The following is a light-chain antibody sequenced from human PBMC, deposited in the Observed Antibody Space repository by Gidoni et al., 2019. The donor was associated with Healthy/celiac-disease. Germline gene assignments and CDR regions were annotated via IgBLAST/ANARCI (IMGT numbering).Light chain of an antibody. J-gene: IGKJ3*01. CDR2: AAS. Sequence: SPSSLSASVGDRVTITCRESQSISSYLNWYQQKPGKAPKLLIYAASSLQSGVPSRCSGSGSGTDFTLTISSLQPEDFATYYCQQSYSTPFTFGPGTKVDIK. CDR1: QSISSY. V-gene: IGKV1-39*01. CDR3: QQSYSTPFT.